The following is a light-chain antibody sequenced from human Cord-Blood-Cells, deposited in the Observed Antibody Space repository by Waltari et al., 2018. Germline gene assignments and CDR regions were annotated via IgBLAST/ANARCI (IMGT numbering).Light chain of an antibody. CDR2: DVS. CDR3: CSYAGSYSWV. J-gene: IGLJ3*02. CDR1: SSAVGGYNH. V-gene: IGLV2-11*01. Sequence: QSALTQPRSVYRSPVQSAPITRTGTSSAVGGYNHVSWYQQHPGKAPKLMIYDVSKRPSGVPDRFSGSKSGNPASLTISGLQAEDEADYYCCSYAGSYSWVFGGGTKLTVL.